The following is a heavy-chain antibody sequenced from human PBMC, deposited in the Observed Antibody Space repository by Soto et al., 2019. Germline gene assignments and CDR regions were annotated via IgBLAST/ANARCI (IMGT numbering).Heavy chain of an antibody. V-gene: IGHV1-69*06. J-gene: IGHJ5*02. CDR2: IIPIFGTA. CDR3: ARGPATVYNWFDP. Sequence: SVKVSCKASGGTFSSYAISWLRQAPGQGLEWMGGIIPIFGTANYAQKFQGRVTITADKSTSTAYMELSSLRSEDTAVYYCARGPATVYNWFDPWGQGTLVTVSS. CDR1: GGTFSSYA. D-gene: IGHD2-15*01.